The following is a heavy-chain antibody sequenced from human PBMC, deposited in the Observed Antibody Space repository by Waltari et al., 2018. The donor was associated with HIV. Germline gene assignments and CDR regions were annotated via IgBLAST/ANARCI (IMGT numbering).Heavy chain of an antibody. CDR2: INSDGSSR. V-gene: IGHV3-74*01. D-gene: IGHD3-3*02. CDR1: GFSVRNHW. CDR3: ARASHYIEFSTFDGDYYFDF. J-gene: IGHJ4*02. Sequence: VQLVESGGGSIKTGGSLRLSCAASGFSVRNHWMDWVPQGPGKGLVWVARINSDGSSRNYADAVKGRFVISRDNARNTVYLQLNNLKVEDTAVYFCARASHYIEFSTFDGDYYFDFWGRGTRVAVSS.